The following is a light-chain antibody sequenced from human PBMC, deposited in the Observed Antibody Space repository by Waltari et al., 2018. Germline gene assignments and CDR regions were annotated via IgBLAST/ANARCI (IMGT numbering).Light chain of an antibody. CDR2: GAS. CDR3: QQYNDWPLYT. Sequence: IVMTQSPATLSVSPGERATLSCRASQSVGGNLAWYQQKPGQAPRLLISGASTWVTCLPARFSGSGSETEFTLTISSVQSEDFAVYYCQQYNDWPLYTFGQGTKLEIK. CDR1: QSVGGN. V-gene: IGKV3-15*01. J-gene: IGKJ2*01.